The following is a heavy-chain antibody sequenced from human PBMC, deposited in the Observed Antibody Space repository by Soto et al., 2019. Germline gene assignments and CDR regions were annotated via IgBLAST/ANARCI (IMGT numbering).Heavy chain of an antibody. CDR2: INHSGST. CDR3: DRAGGLGAVAADY. Sequence: SETLSLTCAVYGGSFIGYSWTWIRQPPWTGLEWIGEINHSGSTNYNPSLKSRVTISVDTSKSQFSLKLTSVTAADTAVYYCDRAGGLGAVAADYWGQGTLVTVSS. V-gene: IGHV4-34*01. D-gene: IGHD6-19*01. J-gene: IGHJ4*02. CDR1: GGSFIGYS.